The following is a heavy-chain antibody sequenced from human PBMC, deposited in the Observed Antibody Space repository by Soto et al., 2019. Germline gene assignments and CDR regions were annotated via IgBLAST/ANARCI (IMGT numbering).Heavy chain of an antibody. Sequence: GGSLRLSCAASGFTFSSYAMSWVRQAPGKGLEWVSAISGSGGSTYYADSVKGRFTISRDNSKNTLYLQMNSLRAEGTAVEDCAKDRLATEGDDAFDIWGQGTMVTVSS. CDR2: ISGSGGST. D-gene: IGHD1-26*01. V-gene: IGHV3-23*01. J-gene: IGHJ3*02. CDR1: GFTFSSYA. CDR3: AKDRLATEGDDAFDI.